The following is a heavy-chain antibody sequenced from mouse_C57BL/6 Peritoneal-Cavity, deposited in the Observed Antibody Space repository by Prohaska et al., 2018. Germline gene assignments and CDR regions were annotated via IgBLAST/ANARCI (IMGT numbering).Heavy chain of an antibody. J-gene: IGHJ1*03. D-gene: IGHD2-3*01. CDR2: LTHSAET. CDR3: AGDHDGYWYFDV. V-gene: IGHV12-3*01. Sequence: WVRPSPVNPLSWMSYLTHSAETFYNPSLQSPISITRDTSKKQFFLQLNSVTTENTAMYYCAGDHDGYWYFDVWGTGTTVTVSS.